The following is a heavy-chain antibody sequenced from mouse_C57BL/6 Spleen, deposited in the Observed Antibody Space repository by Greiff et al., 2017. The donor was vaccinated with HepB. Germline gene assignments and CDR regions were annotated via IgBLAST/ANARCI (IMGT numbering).Heavy chain of an antibody. CDR2: IYPSDSET. J-gene: IGHJ2*01. V-gene: IGHV1-61*01. Sequence: QVQLQQSGAELVRPGSSVKLSCKASGYTFTSYWMDWVKQRPGQGLEWIGNIYPSDSETHYNQKFKDKATLTVDKSSSTAYMQLSSLTSEDSAVYYCARRRGSRFDYWGQGTTLTVSS. CDR1: GYTFTSYW. CDR3: ARRRGSRFDY.